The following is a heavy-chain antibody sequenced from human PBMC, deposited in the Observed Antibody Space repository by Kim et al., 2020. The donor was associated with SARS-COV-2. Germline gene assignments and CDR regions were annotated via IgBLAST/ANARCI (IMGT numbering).Heavy chain of an antibody. Sequence: GGSLRLSCAASGFRFSNHWMSWVRQAPGKGLELVAIIKTDGSEKSYVDSVKGRFTISRDNAKNSLDLQMNRLTVDDTAVYYCGRDWDGSGSSIDFWGQGT. CDR1: GFRFSNHW. J-gene: IGHJ4*02. D-gene: IGHD3-10*01. CDR3: GRDWDGSGSSIDF. CDR2: IKTDGSEK. V-gene: IGHV3-7*03.